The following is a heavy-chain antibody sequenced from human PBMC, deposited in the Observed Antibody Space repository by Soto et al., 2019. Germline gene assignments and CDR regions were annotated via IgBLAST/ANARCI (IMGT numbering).Heavy chain of an antibody. Sequence: GGSLRLSCAASGFTFSSYAMSWVRQAPGKGLEWVSAISGSGGSTYYADSVKGRFTISRDNSKNTLYLQMNSLRAEDTAVYYCAKEVFQYYDILTGYYDYWGQGTLVTVSS. D-gene: IGHD3-9*01. J-gene: IGHJ4*02. CDR2: ISGSGGST. CDR3: AKEVFQYYDILTGYYDY. CDR1: GFTFSSYA. V-gene: IGHV3-23*01.